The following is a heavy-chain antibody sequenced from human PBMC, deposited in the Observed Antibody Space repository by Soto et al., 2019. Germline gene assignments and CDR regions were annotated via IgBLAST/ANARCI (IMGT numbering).Heavy chain of an antibody. V-gene: IGHV1-69*06. D-gene: IGHD3-3*01. CDR2: VIPIFGGA. CDR3: ARDSQYYDFWSAYSSFDY. Sequence: GASVKVSCKAVGGTFSNYAISWVRQAPGQGLEWMGGVIPIFGGASYAQKFQGRVTITADKSTSTAYMEVTSLRSEDTAIYYCARDSQYYDFWSAYSSFDYWGQGTLVTVSS. J-gene: IGHJ4*02. CDR1: GGTFSNYA.